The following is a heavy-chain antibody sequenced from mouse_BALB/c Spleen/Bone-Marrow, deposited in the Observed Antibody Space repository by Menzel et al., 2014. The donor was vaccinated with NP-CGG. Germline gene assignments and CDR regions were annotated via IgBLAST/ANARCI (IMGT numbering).Heavy chain of an antibody. J-gene: IGHJ1*01. CDR3: TRQDYYGNSYWYFDV. D-gene: IGHD1-1*01. V-gene: IGHV1-59*01. CDR1: GYTFTSYW. CDR2: IYPSDSYT. Sequence: VQLQQSGADLVRPGASVKLSCKASGYTFTSYWINWVKQRPGQGLEWIGNIYPSDSYTNYNQKFRDEATLTVDTSSSTAYMQLSSPTSEDSAVYYCTRQDYYGNSYWYFDVWGAGTTVTVSS.